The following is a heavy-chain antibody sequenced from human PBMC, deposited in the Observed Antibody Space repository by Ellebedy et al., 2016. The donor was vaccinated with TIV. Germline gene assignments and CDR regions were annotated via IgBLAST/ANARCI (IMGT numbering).Heavy chain of an antibody. CDR3: ARDQWLGRAYYFDS. CDR1: EFTFSNYW. CDR2: IKQDGSEK. V-gene: IGHV3-7*01. D-gene: IGHD6-19*01. Sequence: GGSLRLSCGTSEFTFSNYWMTWVRQAPGKGLEWVANIKQDGSEKYYVDSVKGRFSISRDNTKNSLYLQMNSLTDEDTAVYYCARDQWLGRAYYFDSWGQGTLVTVSS. J-gene: IGHJ4*02.